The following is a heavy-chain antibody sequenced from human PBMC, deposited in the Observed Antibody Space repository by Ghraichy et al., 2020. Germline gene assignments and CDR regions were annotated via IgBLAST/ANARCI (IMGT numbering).Heavy chain of an antibody. V-gene: IGHV4-39*01. CDR2: IYYSGST. J-gene: IGHJ3*02. D-gene: IGHD3-10*01. Sequence: ESLNISCTVSGGSISSSSYYWGWIRQPPGKGLEWIGSIYYSGSTYYNPSLKSRVTISVDTSKIQFSLKLSSMTAADTAVYYCARRVKGGIAPLGAFDIWGQGTMVTVSS. CDR1: GGSISSSSYY. CDR3: ARRVKGGIAPLGAFDI.